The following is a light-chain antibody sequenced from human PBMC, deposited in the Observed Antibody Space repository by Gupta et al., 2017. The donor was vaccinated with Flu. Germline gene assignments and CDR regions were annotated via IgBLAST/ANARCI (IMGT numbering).Light chain of an antibody. CDR3: QSADSGIGV. V-gene: IGLV3-25*03. CDR1: ALPNQY. J-gene: IGLJ3*02. CDR2: RDS. Sequence: SPGQTARIACSGDALPNQYAYWYQQKPGQAPGWVIYRDSERPSGIPERFSGSSSGTTVTLTISGVQAEDEADYYCQSADSGIGVFGGGTKLTVL.